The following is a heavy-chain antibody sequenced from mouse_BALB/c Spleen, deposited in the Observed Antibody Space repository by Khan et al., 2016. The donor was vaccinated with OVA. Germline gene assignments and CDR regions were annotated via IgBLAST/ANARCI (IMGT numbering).Heavy chain of an antibody. CDR3: ARAYYRYDGHYAMDY. Sequence: QVQLKQSGPGLVAPSQSLSITCTVSGFSLSRYNIHWVRQPPGKGLEWLGMIWGGGGTDYNSTLKSRLNISKDNSKSQVFLKMNSLQTDDTAMYYCARAYYRYDGHYAMDYWGQGTSVTVSS. D-gene: IGHD2-14*01. CDR2: IWGGGGT. CDR1: GFSLSRYN. J-gene: IGHJ4*01. V-gene: IGHV2-6-4*01.